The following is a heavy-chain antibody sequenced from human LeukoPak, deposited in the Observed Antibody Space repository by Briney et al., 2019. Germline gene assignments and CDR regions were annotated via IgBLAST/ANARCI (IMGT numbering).Heavy chain of an antibody. CDR3: ARVRGYSYYFDY. CDR1: GYTFTGYY. Sequence: ASVKVSCRASGYTFTGYYMHWVRQAPGQGLEWMGWINPNSGGTNYAQKFQGRVTMTRDTSISTAYMELSRLRSDDTAVYYCARVRGYSYYFDYWGQGTLVTVSS. V-gene: IGHV1-2*02. J-gene: IGHJ4*02. D-gene: IGHD5-18*01. CDR2: INPNSGGT.